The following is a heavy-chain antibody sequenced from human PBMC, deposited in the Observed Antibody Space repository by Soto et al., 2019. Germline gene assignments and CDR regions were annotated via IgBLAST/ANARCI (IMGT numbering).Heavy chain of an antibody. CDR3: ARGKPQYYFDY. Sequence: SETLSLTCTVPGGSISSGGYYWSWIRQHPGKGLEWIGYIYYSGSTYYNPSLKSRVTISVGTSKNQFSLKLSSVTAADTAVYYCARGKPQYYFDYWGQGTLVTVSS. CDR1: GGSISSGGYY. J-gene: IGHJ4*02. V-gene: IGHV4-31*03. D-gene: IGHD4-4*01. CDR2: IYYSGST.